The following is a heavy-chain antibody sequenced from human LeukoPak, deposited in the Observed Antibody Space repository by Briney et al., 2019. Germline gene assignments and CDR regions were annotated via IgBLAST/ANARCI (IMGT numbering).Heavy chain of an antibody. CDR1: GGSITINHYY. J-gene: IGHJ4*02. CDR2: IFYSGNT. D-gene: IGHD5/OR15-5a*01. V-gene: IGHV4-39*01. CDR3: ARLGLGLRVRVPF. Sequence: PETLSLTCTVSGGSITINHYYWGWVRQPPGKGLEWIGSIFYSGNTYYSPYLKNRVTISVDTSKNQFSLKLSSVTAADTAVYYCARLGLGLRVRVPFWGQGTLVTVSS.